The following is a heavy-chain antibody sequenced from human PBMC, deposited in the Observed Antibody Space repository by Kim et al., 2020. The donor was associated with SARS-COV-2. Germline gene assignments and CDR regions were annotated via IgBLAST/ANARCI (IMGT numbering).Heavy chain of an antibody. J-gene: IGHJ3*02. CDR3: ARKGYGRGRADAFDI. D-gene: IGHD6-13*01. Sequence: DSGQGRLPNSRDNSTNTVYLRMNSLRAGDTAVYYCARKGYGRGRADAFDIWGQGTMVTVSS. V-gene: IGHV3-23*01.